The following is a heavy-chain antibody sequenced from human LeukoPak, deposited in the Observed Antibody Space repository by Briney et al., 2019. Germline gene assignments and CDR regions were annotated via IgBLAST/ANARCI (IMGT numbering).Heavy chain of an antibody. CDR3: CIAARPVDYYYYYYMDV. CDR1: GYTLTELS. D-gene: IGHD6-6*01. Sequence: ASVKVSSKVSGYTLTELSMHWVRQAPGKGLEWMGGFDPEDGETIYAQKFQGRVTMTEDTSTDTAYMELSSLRSEDTAVYYCCIAARPVDYYYYYYMDVWGKGTTVTVSS. J-gene: IGHJ6*03. V-gene: IGHV1-24*01. CDR2: FDPEDGET.